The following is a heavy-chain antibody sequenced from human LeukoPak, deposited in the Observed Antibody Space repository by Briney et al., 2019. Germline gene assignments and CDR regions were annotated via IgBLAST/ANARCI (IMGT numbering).Heavy chain of an antibody. Sequence: GGSLRLSCAASGFTFSSYGMHWVRQAPGKGLEWVAFIRYDGSNKYYADSVKGRFTISRDNSKNTLYLQMNSLRAEDTAVYYCAKGKPSDQWLVPYFDYWGQGTLVTVSS. V-gene: IGHV3-30*02. CDR2: IRYDGSNK. CDR3: AKGKPSDQWLVPYFDY. J-gene: IGHJ4*02. D-gene: IGHD6-19*01. CDR1: GFTFSSYG.